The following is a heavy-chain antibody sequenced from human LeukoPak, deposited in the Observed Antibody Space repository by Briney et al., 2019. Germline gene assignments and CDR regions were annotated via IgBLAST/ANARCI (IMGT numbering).Heavy chain of an antibody. CDR1: GFTVSRNY. CDR3: ARDRPDAFDI. J-gene: IGHJ3*02. V-gene: IGHV3-53*01. CDR2: IYRGGST. Sequence: GGSLRLSCAASGFTVSRNYMSWVRQAPGKGLEWVSVIYRGGSTCYADSVKGRFTISRDNSKNTLYLQMNSLRVEDTAVYYCARDRPDAFDIWGQGTMVTVSS.